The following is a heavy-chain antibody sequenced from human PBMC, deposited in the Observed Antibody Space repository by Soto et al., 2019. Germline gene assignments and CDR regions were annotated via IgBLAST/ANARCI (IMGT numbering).Heavy chain of an antibody. CDR1: GYTFTSYG. CDR2: ISAYNGNT. Sequence: ASVKVSCKASGYTFTSYGISWLRQAPGQGLEWMGWISAYNGNTNYAQKLQGRVTMTTDTSTSTACMELRSLRSDDTAVYYCARGGRYSSSWYLDWYYGMDVWGQGTTVTVSS. CDR3: ARGGRYSSSWYLDWYYGMDV. D-gene: IGHD6-13*01. V-gene: IGHV1-18*04. J-gene: IGHJ6*02.